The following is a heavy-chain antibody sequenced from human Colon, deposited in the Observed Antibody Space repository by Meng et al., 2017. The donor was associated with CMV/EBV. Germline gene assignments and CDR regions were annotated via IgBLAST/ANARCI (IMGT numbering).Heavy chain of an antibody. CDR2: ISYSGRT. V-gene: IGHV4-59*01. CDR1: GASISNYF. Sequence: SETLSLTCTVSGASISNYFWWSWLRQAPGKGLEWIVYISYSGRTDYNPSLESRVSISVDASKNQFSLKLNSVTAADTAIYYCARALPDSGYGRWFDFWGQGTLVTVSS. CDR3: ARALPDSGYGRWFDF. D-gene: IGHD5-12*01. J-gene: IGHJ4*02.